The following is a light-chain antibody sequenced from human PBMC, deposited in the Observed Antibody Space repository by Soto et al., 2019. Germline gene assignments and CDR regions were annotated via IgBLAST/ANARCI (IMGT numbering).Light chain of an antibody. CDR2: KAS. V-gene: IGKV1-5*03. CDR3: QQYDSLSS. Sequence: DIQMTQSPSTLSASVGDRVTITCWASQSVSSWLAWYQQKPGKAPKLLISKASTLENGVPSRFSGSQSGTKFTLTISSLQPDDFGNYYCQQYDSLSSFGQGTKVEIK. J-gene: IGKJ2*01. CDR1: QSVSSW.